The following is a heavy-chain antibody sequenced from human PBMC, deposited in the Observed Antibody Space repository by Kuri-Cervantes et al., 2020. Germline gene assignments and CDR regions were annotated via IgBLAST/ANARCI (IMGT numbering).Heavy chain of an antibody. CDR3: ASPLPGYYYDSSVNPNY. V-gene: IGHV3-66*02. D-gene: IGHD3-22*01. CDR2: IYSGGST. J-gene: IGHJ4*02. CDR1: GFTFSSYW. Sequence: GESLKISCAASGFTFSSYWMHWVRQAPGKGLEWVSVIYSGGSTYYADSVKGRFTISRDNSKNTLYLQMNSLRAEDTAVYYCASPLPGYYYDSSVNPNYWGQGTLVTVSS.